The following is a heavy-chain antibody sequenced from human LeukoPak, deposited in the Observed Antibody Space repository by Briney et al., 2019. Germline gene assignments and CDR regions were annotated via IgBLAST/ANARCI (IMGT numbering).Heavy chain of an antibody. CDR2: IYTSGST. J-gene: IGHJ4*02. D-gene: IGHD6-6*01. CDR1: GGSISSGSYY. V-gene: IGHV4-61*02. Sequence: SQTLSLTCTVSGGSISSGSYYWSWIRQPAGKGLEWIGRIYTSGSTNYNPSLKSRVTISLDTSKNQFSLKLSSVTAADTAVYYCARYLTSIAAFDYWGQGTLVTVSS. CDR3: ARYLTSIAAFDY.